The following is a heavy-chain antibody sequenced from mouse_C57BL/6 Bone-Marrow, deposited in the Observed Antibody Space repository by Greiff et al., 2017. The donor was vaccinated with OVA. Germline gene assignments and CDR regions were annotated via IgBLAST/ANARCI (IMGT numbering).Heavy chain of an antibody. CDR3: ARRDVGWYFDV. Sequence: EVKLVESGGGLVKPGGSLKLSCAASGFTFSSYTMSWVRQTPEKRLEWVATISGGGGNTYYPASVKGRFTISRDNAKNTLYMQMSSLRCEDTALYYCARRDVGWYFDVWGTGTTVTVSS. CDR1: GFTFSSYT. J-gene: IGHJ1*03. D-gene: IGHD3-3*01. CDR2: ISGGGGNT. V-gene: IGHV5-9*01.